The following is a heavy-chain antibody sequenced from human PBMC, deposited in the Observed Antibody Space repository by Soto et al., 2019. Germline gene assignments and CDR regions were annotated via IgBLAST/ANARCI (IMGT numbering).Heavy chain of an antibody. CDR1: GFTFSSYA. D-gene: IGHD2-15*01. J-gene: IGHJ1*01. V-gene: IGHV3-30-3*01. CDR2: ISHDGSNT. CDR3: ARPYCGNPRIGYFQH. Sequence: QVQLVESGAGVVQPGRSLRLSCAAPGFTFSSYAMHWVRQAPGKGLEWVAVISHDGSNTYYADSVKGRFTISRDNSKNPLYLQMNSLRAADTAVYYCARPYCGNPRIGYFQHWGQGTLVTVSS.